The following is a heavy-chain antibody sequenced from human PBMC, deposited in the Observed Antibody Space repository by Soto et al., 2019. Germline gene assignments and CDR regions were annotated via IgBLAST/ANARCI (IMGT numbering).Heavy chain of an antibody. CDR2: IYHSGRT. D-gene: IGHD3-9*01. CDR1: GGSISSDNYF. Sequence: QLQLQESGPGLVKPSETLSLTCTVSGGSISSDNYFWGWIRQPPGKGLEWIGTIYHSGRTYYNPSLKSRVTMSVDTSNNQFSLQLTSVTATDTAIYYCAGLRGNSVRPFDSWGQGTLVTVSS. V-gene: IGHV4-39*01. CDR3: AGLRGNSVRPFDS. J-gene: IGHJ1*01.